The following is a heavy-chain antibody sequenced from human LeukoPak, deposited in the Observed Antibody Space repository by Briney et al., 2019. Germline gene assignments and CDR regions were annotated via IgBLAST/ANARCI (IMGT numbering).Heavy chain of an antibody. CDR1: GGSISSGSYY. CDR3: ARGGVTMVRGVSVFDP. Sequence: PSQTLSLTCTVSGGSISSGSYYWSWIRQPAGKGLEWIGRIYTSGSTNYNPSLKSRVTISVDTSKNQFSLKLSSVTAADTAVYYCARGGVTMVRGVSVFDPWGQGTLVTVSS. J-gene: IGHJ5*02. D-gene: IGHD3-10*01. V-gene: IGHV4-61*02. CDR2: IYTSGST.